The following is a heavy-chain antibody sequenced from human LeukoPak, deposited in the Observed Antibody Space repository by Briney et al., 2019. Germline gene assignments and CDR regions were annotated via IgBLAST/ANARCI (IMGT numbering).Heavy chain of an antibody. J-gene: IGHJ5*02. CDR2: INHSGST. CDR1: GGSFSGYY. D-gene: IGHD3-22*01. Sequence: SETLSLTCAVYGGSFSGYYWSWIRQPPGKGLEWIGEINHSGSTNYNPSLKSRVTISVDTSKNQFSLKMSSVTAAATAVYYCARMRKGYYDSSGSNWFDPWGQGTLVTVSS. V-gene: IGHV4-34*01. CDR3: ARMRKGYYDSSGSNWFDP.